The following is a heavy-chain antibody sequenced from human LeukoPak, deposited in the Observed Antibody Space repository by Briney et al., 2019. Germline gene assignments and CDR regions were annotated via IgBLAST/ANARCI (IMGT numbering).Heavy chain of an antibody. CDR3: TTEGQQVESSGFDY. CDR1: GFTFSNFW. CDR2: IKQDETEK. D-gene: IGHD6-13*01. J-gene: IGHJ4*02. V-gene: IGHV3-7*03. Sequence: GESLRLSCTASGFTFSNFWMGWVRQAPGKGLEWVANIKQDETEKFYLGSVKGRFTISRDNAKNSLYLQMNSLKTEDTAVYWCTTEGQQVESSGFDYWGQGTLVTVSS.